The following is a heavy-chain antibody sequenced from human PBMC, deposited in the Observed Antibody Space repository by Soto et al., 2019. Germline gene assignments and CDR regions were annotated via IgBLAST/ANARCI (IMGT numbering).Heavy chain of an antibody. V-gene: IGHV3-23*01. CDR3: AKDLRPDGRYDLDY. CDR1: GFNFRIYA. CDR2: MIGDGSSW. Sequence: HPGGSLRLSCAASGFNFRIYAMTWVRQAPGKGLEWVSVMIGDGSSWDYADSVRGRFTISRDNSKNTLYLQMNSLRAEDTAVYYCAKDLRPDGRYDLDYWGQGTLVTVSS. D-gene: IGHD1-26*01. J-gene: IGHJ4*02.